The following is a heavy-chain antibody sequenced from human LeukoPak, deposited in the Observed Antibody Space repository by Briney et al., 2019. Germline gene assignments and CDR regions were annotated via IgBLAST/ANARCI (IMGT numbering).Heavy chain of an antibody. Sequence: SQTLSLTCTVSGGSISSGDYYWSWIRQPPGKGLEWIGYIYYSGSTYYNPSLKSRVTISVDTSKNQFSLKLSSVTAADTAVYYRARDRGGSSWYLNWFDPWGQGTLVTVSS. V-gene: IGHV4-30-4*01. CDR3: ARDRGGSSWYLNWFDP. J-gene: IGHJ5*02. D-gene: IGHD6-13*01. CDR2: IYYSGST. CDR1: GGSISSGDYY.